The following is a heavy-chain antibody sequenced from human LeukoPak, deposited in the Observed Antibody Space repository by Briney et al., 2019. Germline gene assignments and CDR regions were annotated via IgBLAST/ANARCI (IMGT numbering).Heavy chain of an antibody. CDR3: AKMGELDWFDP. Sequence: GSLRLSCAASGFTFSSYAMNWVRQAPGKGLEWVSAISGSGGSTYYADSVKGRFTISRDTSKNTLYLQMNSLRAEDTAVYYCAKMGELDWFDPWGQGTLVTVSS. CDR1: GFTFSSYA. D-gene: IGHD1-7*01. CDR2: ISGSGGST. V-gene: IGHV3-23*01. J-gene: IGHJ5*02.